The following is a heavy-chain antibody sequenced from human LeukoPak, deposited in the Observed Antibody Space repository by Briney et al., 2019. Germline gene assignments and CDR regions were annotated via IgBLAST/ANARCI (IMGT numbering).Heavy chain of an antibody. Sequence: GGSLRLSCAASGFTFSSYSMNWVRQAPGKGLEWVSSISSSSSYIYYADSVKGRFTISRDNAKNSLYLQMNSLRAEDTAVYYCASSPPYYDFWSGYYSANRFDYWGQGTLVTVSS. CDR1: GFTFSSYS. CDR3: ASSPPYYDFWSGYYSANRFDY. D-gene: IGHD3-3*01. J-gene: IGHJ4*02. V-gene: IGHV3-21*01. CDR2: ISSSSSYI.